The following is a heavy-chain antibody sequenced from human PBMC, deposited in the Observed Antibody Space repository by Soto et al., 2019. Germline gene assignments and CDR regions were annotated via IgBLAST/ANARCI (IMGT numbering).Heavy chain of an antibody. Sequence: VGSLRLSCAASGFTFSSYAMHWVRQAPGKGLEWVAVISYDGSNKYYADSVKGRFTISRDNSKNTLYLQMNSLRAEDTAVYYCARGRGTMIVVVITDYWGQGTLVTVSS. J-gene: IGHJ4*02. D-gene: IGHD3-22*01. V-gene: IGHV3-30-3*01. CDR2: ISYDGSNK. CDR1: GFTFSSYA. CDR3: ARGRGTMIVVVITDY.